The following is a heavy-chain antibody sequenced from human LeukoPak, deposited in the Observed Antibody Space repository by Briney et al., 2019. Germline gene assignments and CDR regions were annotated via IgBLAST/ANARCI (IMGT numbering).Heavy chain of an antibody. V-gene: IGHV3-30*04. Sequence: PGRSLRLSCAASGFTFSSYAMHWVRQAPGKGLEWVAVISYDGSNKYYADSVKGRFTISRDNSKNTLYLQMNSLRAEDTAVYYCARGRGCPYYYYYMDVWGKGTTVTVSS. D-gene: IGHD6-19*01. J-gene: IGHJ6*03. CDR3: ARGRGCPYYYYYMDV. CDR2: ISYDGSNK. CDR1: GFTFSSYA.